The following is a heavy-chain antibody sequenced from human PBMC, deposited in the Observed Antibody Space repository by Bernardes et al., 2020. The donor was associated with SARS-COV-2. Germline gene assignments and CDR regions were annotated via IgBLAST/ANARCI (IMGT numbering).Heavy chain of an antibody. J-gene: IGHJ4*02. Sequence: SETLSLTCTVSGGSISSGSYHWSWIRQPAGKGLEWIGRINTSGSTNYISSLKSRVTISVDTSKNQFSLRLSSVTAADTGVYYCARARPTYYYDSSGYYFDYWGQGTLVTVSS. CDR3: ARARPTYYYDSSGYYFDY. D-gene: IGHD3-22*01. V-gene: IGHV4-61*02. CDR1: GGSISSGSYH. CDR2: INTSGST.